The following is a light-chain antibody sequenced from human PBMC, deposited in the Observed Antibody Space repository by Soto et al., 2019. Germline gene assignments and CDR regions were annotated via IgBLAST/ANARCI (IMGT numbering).Light chain of an antibody. J-gene: IGLJ3*02. V-gene: IGLV1-47*01. CDR1: SSNIGTNP. CDR2: RNN. Sequence: QSVLTQPPSASGTPGQRVTIFCSGRSSNIGTNPVSWYQQLPGSAPKLLMYRNNQRPSGAPDRFSGSKSGTSASLAVSGLRSEDDAEYYCATWDETLAGVVFGGGTKLTVL. CDR3: ATWDETLAGVV.